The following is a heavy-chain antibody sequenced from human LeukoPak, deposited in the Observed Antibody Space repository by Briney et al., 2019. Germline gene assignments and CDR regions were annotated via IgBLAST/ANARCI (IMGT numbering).Heavy chain of an antibody. CDR2: YPGDSDT. D-gene: IGHD3-10*01. Sequence: YPGDSDTRYSPSFQGQVTISADKSISTAYLQWSSLKASDTAMYYCARQRGVIEGDWFDPWGQGTLVTVSS. J-gene: IGHJ5*02. CDR3: ARQRGVIEGDWFDP. V-gene: IGHV5-51*01.